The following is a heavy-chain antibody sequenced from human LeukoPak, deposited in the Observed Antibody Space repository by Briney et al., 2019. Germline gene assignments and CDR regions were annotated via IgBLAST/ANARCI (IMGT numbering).Heavy chain of an antibody. V-gene: IGHV5-51*01. Sequence: GESLKISCKGSGYRFTSYWIAWVRQMPGKGLEWMGIIYPGDSNTRYSPSFQGQVTISADKSISTAYLQWHSLKASDTAMYYCARAVDFWDGYSNVYCWSQGTLVTVSS. CDR3: ARAVDFWDGYSNVYC. J-gene: IGHJ4*02. D-gene: IGHD3-3*01. CDR2: IYPGDSNT. CDR1: GYRFTSYW.